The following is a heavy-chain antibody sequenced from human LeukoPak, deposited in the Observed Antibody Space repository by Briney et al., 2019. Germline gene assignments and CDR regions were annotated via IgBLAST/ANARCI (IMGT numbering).Heavy chain of an antibody. CDR2: IVASGDGT. J-gene: IGHJ4*02. D-gene: IGHD2-15*01. Sequence: GGSLRLSCAASGFTFSTFAMSWVRQAPGKGLEWVSSIVASGDGTNYADSVRGRHSISRDNSKNTLHLQMNSLRAEDTAVYFCARVYCNGGLCRYYFDFWGQGTLVTVSS. V-gene: IGHV3-23*01. CDR1: GFTFSTFA. CDR3: ARVYCNGGLCRYYFDF.